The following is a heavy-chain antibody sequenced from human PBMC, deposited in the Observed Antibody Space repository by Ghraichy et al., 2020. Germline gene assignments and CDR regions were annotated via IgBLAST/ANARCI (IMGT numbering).Heavy chain of an antibody. D-gene: IGHD3-22*01. J-gene: IGHJ4*02. Sequence: GGSLRLSCAASGFTFSSYSMNWVRQAPGKGLEWVSYISSSSSTVYYADSVKGRFTISRDNAKNSLYLQMNSLRDEDTAVYYCARSDSSGYYYDFRYWGQGTLVTVSS. CDR3: ARSDSSGYYYDFRY. V-gene: IGHV3-48*02. CDR2: ISSSSSTV. CDR1: GFTFSSYS.